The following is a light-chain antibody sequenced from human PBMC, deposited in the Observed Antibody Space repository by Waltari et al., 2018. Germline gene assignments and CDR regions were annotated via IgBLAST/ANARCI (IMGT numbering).Light chain of an antibody. CDR3: QQYYFTPYT. CDR2: GAS. Sequence: DIQMXQSXXSLSAXVGXXXXITCRASRCISNSLACYPRKPGKAPTLRLYGASRLESGVPPRFSGSGSGTDYTLTISSLQPDDFATYYCQQYYFTPYTFGQGTKLDIK. V-gene: IGKV1-NL1*01. J-gene: IGKJ2*01. CDR1: RCISNS.